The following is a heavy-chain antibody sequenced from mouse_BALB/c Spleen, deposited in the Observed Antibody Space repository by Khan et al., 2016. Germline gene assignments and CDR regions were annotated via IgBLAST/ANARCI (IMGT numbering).Heavy chain of an antibody. CDR2: IYPGNVNT. CDR3: ARNYYRYDEGLAY. V-gene: IGHV1S50*01. CDR1: GYTFTSYY. D-gene: IGHD2-14*01. Sequence: QVQLQQSGPELVKPGASVRISCKPSGYTFTSYYIHWVKQRPGQGLEWIGWIYPGNVNTKYNEKFKGKATLTADTSSSTAYMQLSSLTSEDSAVYFWARNYYRYDEGLAYWGQGTLVTVSA. J-gene: IGHJ3*01.